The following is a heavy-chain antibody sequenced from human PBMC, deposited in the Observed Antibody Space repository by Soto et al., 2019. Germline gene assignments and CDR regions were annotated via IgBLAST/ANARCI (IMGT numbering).Heavy chain of an antibody. D-gene: IGHD3-16*02. CDR1: GFTFSSYA. J-gene: IGHJ4*02. CDR3: AKFKRYPYYFDY. CDR2: IGGGGGTT. Sequence: EVPLLESGGGLVQPGGSLRLSCAASGFTFSSYAMSWVRQAPGKGLEWVSGIGGGGGTTNYADSVKGRFTISRDNSKNMLDLQMNSLRAEDTAVYYCAKFKRYPYYFDYWGQGTLVTVSS. V-gene: IGHV3-23*01.